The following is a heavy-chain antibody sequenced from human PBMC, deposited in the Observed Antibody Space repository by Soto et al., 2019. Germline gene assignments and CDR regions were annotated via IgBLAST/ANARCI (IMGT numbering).Heavy chain of an antibody. V-gene: IGHV1-8*01. Sequence: ASVKVSCKASGYTFTSYDINWVRQATGQGLEWMGWMNPNSGNTGYAQKFQGRVTMTRNTSISTAYMELNSLRAEDTAVYYCAKDLSSGYYDFWSDPDAFDIWGQGTMVTVSS. CDR1: GYTFTSYD. CDR3: AKDLSSGYYDFWSDPDAFDI. CDR2: MNPNSGNT. J-gene: IGHJ3*02. D-gene: IGHD3-3*01.